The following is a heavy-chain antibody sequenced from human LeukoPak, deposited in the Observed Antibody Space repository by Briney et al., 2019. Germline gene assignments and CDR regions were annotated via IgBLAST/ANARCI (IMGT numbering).Heavy chain of an antibody. CDR1: GFTFSSYA. CDR3: ARADVQWLVRYFDY. J-gene: IGHJ4*02. CDR2: ISYDGSNK. V-gene: IGHV3-30*04. D-gene: IGHD6-19*01. Sequence: SGGSLRLSCAASGFTFSSYAMHWVRQAPGKGLEWVAVISYDGSNKYYADSVKGRFTISRDNSKNTLYLQMNSLRAEDTAVYYCARADVQWLVRYFDYWGQGTLVTVSS.